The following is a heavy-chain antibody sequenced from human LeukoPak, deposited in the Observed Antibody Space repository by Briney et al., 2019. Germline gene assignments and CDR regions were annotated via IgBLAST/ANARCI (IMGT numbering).Heavy chain of an antibody. V-gene: IGHV3-23*01. J-gene: IGHJ6*03. CDR3: ARENYYDSSGYAWNYYYYYMDV. CDR2: ISGSGGST. D-gene: IGHD3-22*01. Sequence: PGGSLRLSCAASGFTFSSYAMSWVRQAPGKGLEWVSAISGSGGSTYYADSVKGRFTISRDNSKNTLYLQMNSLRAEDTAVYYCARENYYDSSGYAWNYYYYYMDVWGKRTTVTVSS. CDR1: GFTFSSYA.